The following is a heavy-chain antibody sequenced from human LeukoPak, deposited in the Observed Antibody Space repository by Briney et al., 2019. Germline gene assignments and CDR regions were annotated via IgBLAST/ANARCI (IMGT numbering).Heavy chain of an antibody. CDR1: GGSISSGVNY. CDR3: ARVVGTHFQH. J-gene: IGHJ1*01. Sequence: SETLSLTCTVSGGSISSGVNYWSWIRQHPGKGLEWIGYIFYSGSTYYNPSLKGRVSISVDTSKNQFSLKVSSVTAADTAVYYCARVVGTHFQHWGQGTLVTVSS. V-gene: IGHV4-31*03. CDR2: IFYSGST. D-gene: IGHD1-26*01.